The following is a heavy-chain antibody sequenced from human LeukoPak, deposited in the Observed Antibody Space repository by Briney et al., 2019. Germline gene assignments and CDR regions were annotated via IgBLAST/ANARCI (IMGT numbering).Heavy chain of an antibody. CDR1: GYSFTSYW. V-gene: IGHV5-51*01. Sequence: GESLKISCQGSGYSFTSYWIGWVRQMPGKGLEWMGIIYPGDSDTRYSPSFQGQVAISADKSISTAYLQWSSLKASDTAMYYCARRGYYDSSGYSNWFDPWGQGTLVTVSS. CDR2: IYPGDSDT. D-gene: IGHD3-22*01. J-gene: IGHJ5*02. CDR3: ARRGYYDSSGYSNWFDP.